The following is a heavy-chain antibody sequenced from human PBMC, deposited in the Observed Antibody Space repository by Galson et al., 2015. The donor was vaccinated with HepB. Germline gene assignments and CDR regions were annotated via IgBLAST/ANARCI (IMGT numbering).Heavy chain of an antibody. CDR1: GYTFTSYD. V-gene: IGHV1-8*01. J-gene: IGHJ1*01. D-gene: IGHD6-13*01. Sequence: SVKVSCKASGYTFTSYDINWVRQATGQGLEWMGWMNPNSGNTGYAQKFQGRVTMTRNTSISTAYMELSSLRSEDTAVYYCAREGLLAAAGTAEYFQHWGQGTLVTVSS. CDR3: AREGLLAAAGTAEYFQH. CDR2: MNPNSGNT.